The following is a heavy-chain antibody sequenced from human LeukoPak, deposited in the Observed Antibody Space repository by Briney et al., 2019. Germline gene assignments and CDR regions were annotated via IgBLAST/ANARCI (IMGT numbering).Heavy chain of an antibody. Sequence: ASVKVSCKASGYTFTSYGISWVRQAPGPGLEWMGWISAYNGNTNYAQKLQGRVTMTTDTSTSTAYMELRSLRSDDTAVYYCARDEVTLYYDFWSGYRPYFDYWGQGTLVTVSS. CDR1: GYTFTSYG. CDR2: ISAYNGNT. V-gene: IGHV1-18*01. J-gene: IGHJ4*02. D-gene: IGHD3-3*01. CDR3: ARDEVTLYYDFWSGYRPYFDY.